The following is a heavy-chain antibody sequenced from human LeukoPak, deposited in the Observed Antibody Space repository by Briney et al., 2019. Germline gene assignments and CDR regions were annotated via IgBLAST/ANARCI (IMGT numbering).Heavy chain of an antibody. D-gene: IGHD6-19*01. J-gene: IGHJ4*02. CDR1: GGSISSGGYY. CDR3: ARSYSSGPNDY. CDR2: IYHSGGT. V-gene: IGHV4-30-2*01. Sequence: PSQTLSLTCTVSGGSISSGGYYWSWIRQPPGKGLEWIGYIYHSGGTYYNPSLESRVTISVDRSKNQFSLKLNSVTAADTAVYYCARSYSSGPNDYWGQGTLVTVSS.